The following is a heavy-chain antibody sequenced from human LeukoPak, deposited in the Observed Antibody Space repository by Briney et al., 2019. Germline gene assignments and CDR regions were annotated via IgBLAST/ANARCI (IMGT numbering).Heavy chain of an antibody. V-gene: IGHV3-72*01. CDR2: IRRGTNNYTT. CDR1: GFTFSDYI. J-gene: IGHJ3*02. CDR3: TRDGGDSTKTAFDM. Sequence: GGSLRLSCAASGFTFSDYILDWVRQAPGKGLEWVGRIRRGTNNYTTEYAASVKGRFIISRDDSKNSLYLHMNSLKTEDTAVHHCTRDGGDSTKTAFDMWGQGQWSPSLQ. D-gene: IGHD2/OR15-2a*01.